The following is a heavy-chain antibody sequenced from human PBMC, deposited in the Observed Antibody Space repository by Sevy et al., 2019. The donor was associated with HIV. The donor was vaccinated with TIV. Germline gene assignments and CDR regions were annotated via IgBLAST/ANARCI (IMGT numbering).Heavy chain of an antibody. V-gene: IGHV1-2*06. Sequence: ASVKVSCKASGYTFTAYYIHWLRQAPGQGLEWMGRIHPKSGATNYAQKFQGRVTMIRDTSISTSFMELTSLRSDDTAVYYCAREDSDDTSAYYYFYYGMDVWGQGTTVTVSS. CDR2: IHPKSGAT. D-gene: IGHD3-22*01. CDR1: GYTFTAYY. J-gene: IGHJ6*02. CDR3: AREDSDDTSAYYYFYYGMDV.